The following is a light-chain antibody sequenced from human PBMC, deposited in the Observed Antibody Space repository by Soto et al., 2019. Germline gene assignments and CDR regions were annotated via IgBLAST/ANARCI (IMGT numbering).Light chain of an antibody. CDR1: QSVTVNS. J-gene: IGKJ3*01. Sequence: EILLTQSPSTLSLSPGEGVTLSYRASQSVTVNSLAWYQQKPGQAPRLLIYAASTRAAAVPDRFTGSGSGTVFALTISRLEPEDFGVYYCQQYGDSPLTSGPGTKVDIK. CDR2: AAS. CDR3: QQYGDSPLT. V-gene: IGKV3-20*01.